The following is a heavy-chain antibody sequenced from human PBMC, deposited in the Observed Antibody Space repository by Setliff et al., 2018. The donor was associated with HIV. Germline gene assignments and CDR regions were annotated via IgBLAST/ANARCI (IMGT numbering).Heavy chain of an antibody. CDR3: ARTIQPSSYPFHF. CDR1: GDSIRSGGYY. J-gene: IGHJ4*02. V-gene: IGHV4-31*03. CDR2: SYYSGSS. Sequence: PSETLSLTCTVSGDSIRSGGYYWSWIRQYPGKGLEWSGYSYYSGSSYYNPSRQSRITMSVETSMNQFSLRLTSVTAADTAIYYCARTIQPSSYPFHFWGQGILVTVSS. D-gene: IGHD6-19*01.